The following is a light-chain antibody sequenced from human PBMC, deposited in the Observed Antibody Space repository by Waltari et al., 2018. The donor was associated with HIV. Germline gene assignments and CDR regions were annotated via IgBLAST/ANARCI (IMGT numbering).Light chain of an antibody. V-gene: IGLV2-14*01. CDR1: SSDVGDYRF. J-gene: IGLJ1*01. Sequence: QSALTQPASVSGSPGQSITISCSGTSSDVGDYRFVSWYQLHPGKAPQLLIFQVNNRPSGVSIRFSGSKSGNTASLTISGLQTEDEGDYYCSSFAAGGTQVFGTGTKVTV. CDR3: SSFAAGGTQV. CDR2: QVN.